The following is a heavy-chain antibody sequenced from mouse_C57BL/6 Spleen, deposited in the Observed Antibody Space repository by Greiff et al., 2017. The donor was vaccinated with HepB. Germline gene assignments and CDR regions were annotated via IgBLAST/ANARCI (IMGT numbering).Heavy chain of an antibody. CDR3: ARGDSSGYNY. J-gene: IGHJ2*01. Sequence: VQLQQSGPELVKPGASVKISCKASGYAFSSSWMNWVKQRPGKGLEWIGRIYPGDGDTNYNGTFKGKATLTADKSSSTAYMQLSSLTSEDSAVYFCARGDSSGYNYWGQGTTLTVSS. V-gene: IGHV1-82*01. CDR1: GYAFSSSW. D-gene: IGHD3-2*02. CDR2: IYPGDGDT.